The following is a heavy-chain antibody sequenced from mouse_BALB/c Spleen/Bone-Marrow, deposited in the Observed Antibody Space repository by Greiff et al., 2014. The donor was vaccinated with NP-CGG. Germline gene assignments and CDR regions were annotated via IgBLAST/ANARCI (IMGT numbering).Heavy chain of an antibody. CDR3: TRSGYDGDY. Sequence: VQLQQSGAELMKPGASVKISCKATGYTFSSYWIEWVKQRPGHGLEWIGEILPGSGSTNYNEKFKGKTTFTADTSSNTAYMQLSSLTSEDSAVYYCTRSGYDGDYWGQGTLVTVSA. J-gene: IGHJ3*01. D-gene: IGHD2-14*01. CDR1: GYTFSSYW. CDR2: ILPGSGST. V-gene: IGHV1-9*01.